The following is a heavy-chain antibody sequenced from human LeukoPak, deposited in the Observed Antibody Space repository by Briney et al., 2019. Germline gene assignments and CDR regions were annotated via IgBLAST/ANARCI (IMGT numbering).Heavy chain of an antibody. D-gene: IGHD1-26*01. J-gene: IGHJ4*02. CDR3: ARLYSGSYYGRDY. Sequence: ASVKVSCKASGYTFTSYDINWVRQATGQGLEWMGWMNPNSGNTNYAQKLQGRVTMTTDTSTSTAYMELRSLRSDDTAVYYCARLYSGSYYGRDYWGQGTLVTVSS. CDR2: MNPNSGNT. CDR1: GYTFTSYD. V-gene: IGHV1-18*01.